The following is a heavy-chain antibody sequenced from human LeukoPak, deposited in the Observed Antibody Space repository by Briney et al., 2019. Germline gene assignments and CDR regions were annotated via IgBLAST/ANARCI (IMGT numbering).Heavy chain of an antibody. V-gene: IGHV1-46*01. CDR1: GYTFTKSY. CDR3: ARIRDGYNDAYDI. CDR2: IDPGGDNT. J-gene: IGHJ3*02. Sequence: ASVKVSCKASGYTFTKSYIHWVRQAPGQRLEWMGLIDPGGDNTNYAQNFQGRVTMTSDTSARTVYMELSSLRSEDTAIYYCARIRDGYNDAYDIWGQGTVVTVPS. D-gene: IGHD5-24*01.